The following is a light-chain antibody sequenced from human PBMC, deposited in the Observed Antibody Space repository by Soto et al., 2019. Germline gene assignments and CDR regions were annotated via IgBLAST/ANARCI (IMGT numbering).Light chain of an antibody. J-gene: IGKJ1*01. CDR3: QHYNSYSWT. CDR2: EAS. Sequence: DIQMTQSPPTLSASVGDRVTITCRASQSISRTLAWYQQKPGKAPKLLIFEASTLESGVPSRFSGSGSGTEFTLTVSSLQPDDFATYYCQHYNSYSWTFGQGTKVDIK. CDR1: QSISRT. V-gene: IGKV1-5*01.